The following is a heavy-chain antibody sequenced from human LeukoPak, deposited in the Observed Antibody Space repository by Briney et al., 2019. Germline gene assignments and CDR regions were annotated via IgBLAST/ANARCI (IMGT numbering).Heavy chain of an antibody. CDR2: RYCRSKWYN. CDR3: ARDGYNPPAAFFHQ. D-gene: IGHD5-24*01. Sequence: SQTLSLTCVISGDSVSSNSAAWNWIRQSPSRGLEWLGRRYCRSKWYNDYADSVKSRISVNPDTSKNQFSLQLNSVTPEDTAVYYCARDGYNPPAAFFHQWGQGTLVIVSS. V-gene: IGHV6-1*01. CDR1: GDSVSSNSAA. J-gene: IGHJ1*01.